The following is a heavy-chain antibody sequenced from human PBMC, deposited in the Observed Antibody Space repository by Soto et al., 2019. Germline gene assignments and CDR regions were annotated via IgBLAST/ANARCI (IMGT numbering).Heavy chain of an antibody. J-gene: IGHJ4*02. CDR3: ASTDYGDYVFDY. CDR1: GGTFSSYT. V-gene: IGHV1-69*02. CDR2: IIPILGIA. Sequence: QVQLVQSGAEVKKPGSSVKVSCKASGGTFSSYTISWVRQAPGQGLGWMGRIIPILGIANYAQKFQGRVTITADKSTSTAYMELSSLRSEDTAVYYCASTDYGDYVFDYWGQGTLVTVSS. D-gene: IGHD4-17*01.